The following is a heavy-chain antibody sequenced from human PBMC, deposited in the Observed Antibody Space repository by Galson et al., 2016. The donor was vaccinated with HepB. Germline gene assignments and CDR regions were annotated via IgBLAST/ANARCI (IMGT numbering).Heavy chain of an antibody. Sequence: CAISGDSVSNINVAWNWIRQSPSRGLEWLGRTYYRSKWWHTYAVSMKSRTTINPDTFKNQFSLQLNSVTPEDTAVYYCARGIPQTCYFDYWGQGSLVTVSS. V-gene: IGHV6-1*01. CDR3: ARGIPQTCYFDY. J-gene: IGHJ4*02. CDR2: TYYRSKWWH. CDR1: GDSVSNINVA. D-gene: IGHD3-10*01.